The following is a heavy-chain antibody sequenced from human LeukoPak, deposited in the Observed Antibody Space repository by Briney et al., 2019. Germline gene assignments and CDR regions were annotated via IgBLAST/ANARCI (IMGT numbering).Heavy chain of an antibody. CDR1: GFTFSDYA. CDR3: AKQATYTEYFQH. CDR2: ISGGSGGST. J-gene: IGHJ1*01. Sequence: PGGSLRLSCAASGFTFSDYAMSWVRQAPGKGLEWLSVISGGSGGSTYYADSVTGRFTVSRDNSKNTLYLQMNSLRAEDTAVYYCAKQATYTEYFQHWGQGTLVTVSS. V-gene: IGHV3-23*01. D-gene: IGHD5-12*01.